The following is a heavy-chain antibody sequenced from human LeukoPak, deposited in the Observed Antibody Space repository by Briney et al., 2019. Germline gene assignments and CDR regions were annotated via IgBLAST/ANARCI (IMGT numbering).Heavy chain of an antibody. CDR1: GGSLSGYY. CDR2: INHSGST. J-gene: IGHJ4*02. Sequence: PSETLSLTCAVYGGSLSGYYWSWIRQPPGKGLEWIGEINHSGSTNYNPSLKSRVTISVDTSKNQFSLKLSSVTAADTAVYYCAREGVRLLYEPTYYYDYWGQGTLVTVSS. CDR3: AREGVRLLYEPTYYYDY. D-gene: IGHD3-3*01. V-gene: IGHV4-34*01.